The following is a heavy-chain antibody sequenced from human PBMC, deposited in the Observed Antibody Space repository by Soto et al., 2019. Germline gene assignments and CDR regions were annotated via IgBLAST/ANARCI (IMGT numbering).Heavy chain of an antibody. CDR1: GGSINNYY. CDR2: VYYSGST. CDR3: ARGYNFWSGYFDY. D-gene: IGHD3-3*01. Sequence: SETLSLTCTVSGGSINNYYWTWIRRPPGKGLEWIGNVYYSGSTNYNPSLKSRVTISVDTSKNQFSLKLSSVTAADTAVYYCARGYNFWSGYFDYWGQGTLVTVSS. J-gene: IGHJ4*02. V-gene: IGHV4-59*01.